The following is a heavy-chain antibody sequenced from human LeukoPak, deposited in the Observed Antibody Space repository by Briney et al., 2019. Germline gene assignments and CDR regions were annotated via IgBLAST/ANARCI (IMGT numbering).Heavy chain of an antibody. D-gene: IGHD2-8*01. CDR1: GYTFTSYG. CDR2: ISAYNGNT. CDR3: ARDYRYRYATSFDY. Sequence: VASVKVSCKASGYTFTSYGISWVRQAPGQGLEWMGWISAYNGNTNYAQKLQGRVTMTTDTSTSTAYMELRSLRSDDTAVYYCARDYRYRYATSFDYWGQGTLVTVSS. V-gene: IGHV1-18*01. J-gene: IGHJ4*02.